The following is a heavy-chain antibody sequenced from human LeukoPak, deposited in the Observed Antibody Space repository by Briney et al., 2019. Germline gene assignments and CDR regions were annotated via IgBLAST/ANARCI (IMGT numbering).Heavy chain of an antibody. Sequence: PGGSLRLSCAASGFAFSSYAMHWVRQAPGKGLEWVAVISYDGSNKYYADSVKGRFTISRDNSKNTLYLQMNSLRAEDTAVYYCARDHRSSSWYNYYYYYMDVWGKGTTVTVSS. CDR1: GFAFSSYA. V-gene: IGHV3-30*04. CDR3: ARDHRSSSWYNYYYYYMDV. J-gene: IGHJ6*03. CDR2: ISYDGSNK. D-gene: IGHD6-13*01.